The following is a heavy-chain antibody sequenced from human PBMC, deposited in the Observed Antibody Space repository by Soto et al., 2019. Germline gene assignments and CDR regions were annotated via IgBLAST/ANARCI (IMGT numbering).Heavy chain of an antibody. CDR2: IKSNTDGGAA. Sequence: GSLRLSCAASGLNLSHPWMTWVRQAAGKGLEWVGRIKSNTDGGAADYAAPVKGRFTISRDDSKNTVYLQMNRLKTEDTAVYYCTTGIYYDILTGYHNVAYWGQGTLVTVSS. J-gene: IGHJ4*02. CDR1: GLNLSHPW. CDR3: TTGIYYDILTGYHNVAY. V-gene: IGHV3-15*01. D-gene: IGHD3-9*01.